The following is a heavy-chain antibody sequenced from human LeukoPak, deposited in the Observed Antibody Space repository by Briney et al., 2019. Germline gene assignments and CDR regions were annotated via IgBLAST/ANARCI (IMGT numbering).Heavy chain of an antibody. V-gene: IGHV3-30*04. Sequence: GGSLRLSCAASGFTFDTYSFGWVRQSPGKGLDWLALISHDGRRKYYADAVKGRFTISRDDSKNTLSLQMNSLRAEDSSTYYCARDPSFSRGFNFVLSSWGQGTPVTSSS. CDR2: ISHDGRRK. D-gene: IGHD5-12*01. CDR1: GFTFDTYS. J-gene: IGHJ5*02. CDR3: ARDPSFSRGFNFVLSS.